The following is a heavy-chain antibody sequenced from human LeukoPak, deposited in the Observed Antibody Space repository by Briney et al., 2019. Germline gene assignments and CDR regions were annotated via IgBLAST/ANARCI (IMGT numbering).Heavy chain of an antibody. J-gene: IGHJ6*02. CDR2: ISGSGGST. CDR3: AKFLSLEYQLLRYYYGMDV. D-gene: IGHD2-2*01. V-gene: IGHV3-23*01. Sequence: GGSLRLSCAASGFTFSNYVMSWVRQAPGKGLEWVSSISGSGGSTSYADSVKGRFTISRDNSKNTLYLQMNSLRAEDTAVYYCAKFLSLEYQLLRYYYGMDVWGQGTTVTVSS. CDR1: GFTFSNYV.